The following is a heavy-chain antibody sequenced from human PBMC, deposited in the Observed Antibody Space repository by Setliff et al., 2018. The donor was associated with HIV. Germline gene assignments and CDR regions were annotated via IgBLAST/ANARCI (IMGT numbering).Heavy chain of an antibody. CDR3: AKDRSEITIFGVIISH. CDR2: IKQDGSEK. D-gene: IGHD3-3*01. V-gene: IGHV3-7*01. Sequence: GGSLRLSCAASGFTFSTYSMNWVRQAPGKGLEWVANIKQDGSEKYYVDSVKGRFTISRDNSKNTLYLQMNSLRAEDTAVYYCAKDRSEITIFGVIISHWGQGSLVTVSS. J-gene: IGHJ4*02. CDR1: GFTFSTYS.